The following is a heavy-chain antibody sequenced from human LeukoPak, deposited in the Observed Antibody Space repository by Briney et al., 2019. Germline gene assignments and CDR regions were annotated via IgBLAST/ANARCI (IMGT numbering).Heavy chain of an antibody. CDR3: TRAGRSGSYPVDY. V-gene: IGHV3-49*04. CDR1: GFTFGDYA. J-gene: IGHJ4*02. CDR2: IRSKSFGGTT. D-gene: IGHD3-10*01. Sequence: GRSLRLSCTASGFTFGDYAMSWVRQAPGKGVEGVGFIRSKSFGGTTEYAASVKGRFTISRDDSKSIAYLQMNGLKAEDTAVYYCTRAGRSGSYPVDYWGQGTLVTVSS.